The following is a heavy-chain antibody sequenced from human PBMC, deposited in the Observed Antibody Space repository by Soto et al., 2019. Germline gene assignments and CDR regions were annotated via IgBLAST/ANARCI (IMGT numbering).Heavy chain of an antibody. V-gene: IGHV1-3*01. CDR2: INAGNGNT. J-gene: IGHJ5*02. D-gene: IGHD3-10*01. CDR3: AREMVRGVISVVGWFDP. CDR1: GYTFTSYA. Sequence: ASVKVSCKASGYTFTSYAMHWVRQAPGQRLEWMGWINAGNGNTKYSQKFQGRVTITRDTSASTAYMELSSLRSEDTAVYYCAREMVRGVISVVGWFDPWGQGTLVTVPS.